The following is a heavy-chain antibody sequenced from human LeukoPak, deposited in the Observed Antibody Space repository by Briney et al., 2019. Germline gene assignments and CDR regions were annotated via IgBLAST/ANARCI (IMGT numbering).Heavy chain of an antibody. CDR3: AKPGGIAAAGLTEGFHC. CDR2: ISGSGGST. D-gene: IGHD6-13*01. CDR1: RFTFSSYA. V-gene: IGHV3-23*01. Sequence: PGGSLRLSCAASRFTFSSYAMSWVRQAPGKGLEWVSAISGSGGSTYYADSVNGRFTISRDNSKNTLYLQMNSLRVEDTAVYYCAKPGGIAAAGLTEGFHCWGQGTLVTVSS. J-gene: IGHJ4*02.